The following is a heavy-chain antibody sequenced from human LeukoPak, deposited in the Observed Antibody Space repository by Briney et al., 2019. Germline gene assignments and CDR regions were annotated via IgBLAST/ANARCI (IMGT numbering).Heavy chain of an antibody. CDR3: ARDAYYGPGSLLEGDY. CDR2: ISAYNGNT. Sequence: ASVKVSCKASGYTFTSYGISWVRQAPGQGLEWMGWISAYNGNTNYAQKLQGRVTMTTDTSTSTAYMELRSLRSDDTAVYYCARDAYYGPGSLLEGDYWGQGTLVTVSS. J-gene: IGHJ4*02. D-gene: IGHD3-10*01. V-gene: IGHV1-18*01. CDR1: GYTFTSYG.